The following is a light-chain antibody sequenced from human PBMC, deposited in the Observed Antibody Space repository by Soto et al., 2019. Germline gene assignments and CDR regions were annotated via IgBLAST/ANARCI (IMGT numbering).Light chain of an antibody. CDR1: QSVSSSY. CDR2: DTS. CDR3: QQYGSSPRT. V-gene: IGKV3-20*01. J-gene: IGKJ4*01. Sequence: EIVLTQSPGTLSLSPGERATLSCRASQSVSSSYLAWYQRKPGQAPGLLIYDTSSRATGVPDRFSGSGSGTDFTLTISRLEPEDFAVFYCQQYGSSPRTFGGGTKVEIK.